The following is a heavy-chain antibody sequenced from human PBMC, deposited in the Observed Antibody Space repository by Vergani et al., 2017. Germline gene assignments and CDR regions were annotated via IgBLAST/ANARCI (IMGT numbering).Heavy chain of an antibody. J-gene: IGHJ2*01. CDR3: ARIKVTMVRGVIGYFDL. D-gene: IGHD3-10*01. V-gene: IGHV2-26*01. CDR2: IFSNDEK. Sequence: QITLKESGPVLVKPTETLTLTCTVSGFSLSNARMGVSWIRQPPGKALEWLAHIFSNDEKSYSTSLKSRLTISKDTSKSQVVLTVTNMDPVDTATYYCARIKVTMVRGVIGYFDLWGRGTLVTVSS. CDR1: GFSLSNARMG.